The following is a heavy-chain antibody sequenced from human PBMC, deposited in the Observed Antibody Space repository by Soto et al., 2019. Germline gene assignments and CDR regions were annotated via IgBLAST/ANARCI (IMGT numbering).Heavy chain of an antibody. D-gene: IGHD2-15*01. CDR2: ISWNSGSI. CDR1: GFTFDDYA. V-gene: IGHV3-9*01. CDR3: AKGGGGSCPDN. J-gene: IGHJ4*02. Sequence: EVQLVESGGGLVQPGRSLRLSCAASGFTFDDYAMHWVRQAPGKGLEWVSGISWNSGSIGYADSVKGRFTISRDNAKNSLYLQMNRLRAEDTALYYCAKGGGGSCPDNWGQGTLVTVSS.